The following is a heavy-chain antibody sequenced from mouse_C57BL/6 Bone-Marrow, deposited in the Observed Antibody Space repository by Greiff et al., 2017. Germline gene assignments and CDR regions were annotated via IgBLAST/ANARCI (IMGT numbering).Heavy chain of an antibody. V-gene: IGHV1-18*01. CDR3: ARYGVVAPYWYFDV. J-gene: IGHJ1*03. D-gene: IGHD1-1*01. Sequence: VQLQQSGPELVKPGASVKIPCKASGYTFTDYNMDWVKQSHGKSLEWIGDINPNNGGTIYNQKFKGKATLTVDKSSSTAYMELRSLTSEDTAVYYCARYGVVAPYWYFDVWGTGTTVTVSS. CDR1: GYTFTDYN. CDR2: INPNNGGT.